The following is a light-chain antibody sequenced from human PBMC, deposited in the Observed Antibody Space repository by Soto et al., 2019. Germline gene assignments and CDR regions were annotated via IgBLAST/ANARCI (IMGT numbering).Light chain of an antibody. CDR2: GTS. CDR3: QQYGNSRWT. J-gene: IGKJ1*01. V-gene: IGKV3-20*01. Sequence: EIVVTQSPDTLSLSPGERATLSCRASQSVSSSYLAWYQQTPGQAPRLLIYGTSNRATGIPDRFSGSGSGTDFTLTISRLEPEDFAVYYCQQYGNSRWTFGQGTKVDNK. CDR1: QSVSSSY.